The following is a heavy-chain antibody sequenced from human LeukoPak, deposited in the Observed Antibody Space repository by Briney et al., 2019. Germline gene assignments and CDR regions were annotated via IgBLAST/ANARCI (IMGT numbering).Heavy chain of an antibody. D-gene: IGHD6-13*01. CDR1: GFTFSSYD. V-gene: IGHV3-30*18. Sequence: GGSLRLSCAASGFTFSSYDMHWVRQAPGRGLEWVAIILSDGNDKYYADSVKGRFTISRDNSKDTLDLQMNSLRAEDTAVYYCAKDRTSTWSWDYWGPGTLVIVSS. J-gene: IGHJ4*02. CDR3: AKDRTSTWSWDY. CDR2: ILSDGNDK.